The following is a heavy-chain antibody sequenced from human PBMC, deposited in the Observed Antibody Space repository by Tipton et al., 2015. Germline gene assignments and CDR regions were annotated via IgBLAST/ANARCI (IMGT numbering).Heavy chain of an antibody. CDR2: IYYSGST. Sequence: GLVKPSETLSLTCTVSGGSISSSDYYWVWLRQPPGMGLECIGTIYYSGSTYYNPSLKSRVTISVATSKNQFSLRLNSVTAADTAVYYCARHGAGTTIIDYWGQGSLVTVSS. CDR1: GGSISSSDYY. CDR3: ARHGAGTTIIDY. D-gene: IGHD1-1*01. V-gene: IGHV4-39*01. J-gene: IGHJ4*02.